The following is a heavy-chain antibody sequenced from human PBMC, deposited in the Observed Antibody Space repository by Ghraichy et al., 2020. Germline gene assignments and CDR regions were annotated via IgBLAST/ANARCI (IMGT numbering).Heavy chain of an antibody. CDR3: ARYKPHLDY. J-gene: IGHJ4*02. V-gene: IGHV3-30*03. D-gene: IGHD1-1*01. Sequence: GGSLRLSCAASGFTFSSYGMHWVRQAPGKGLEWVAVISYDGSNKYYADSVKGRFTISRDNSKNTLYLQMNSLRAEDTAVYYCARYKPHLDYWGQGTLVTVSS. CDR1: GFTFSSYG. CDR2: ISYDGSNK.